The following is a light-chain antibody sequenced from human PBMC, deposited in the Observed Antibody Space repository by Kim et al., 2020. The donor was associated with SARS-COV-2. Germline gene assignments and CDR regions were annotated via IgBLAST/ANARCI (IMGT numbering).Light chain of an antibody. CDR3: QKCDSAPWT. J-gene: IGKJ1*01. CDR1: RDISNY. CDR2: AAS. V-gene: IGKV1-27*01. Sequence: ASVGDRVTITCRARRDISNYLAWFQLKPGKAPKLLIYAASALQPGVPSRFSGSGSGTDFTLTVTSLQPEDVATYYCQKCDSAPWTFGQGTKVDIK.